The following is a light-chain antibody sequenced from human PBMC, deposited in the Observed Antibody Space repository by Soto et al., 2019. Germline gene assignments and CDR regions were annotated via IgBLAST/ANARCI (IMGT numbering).Light chain of an antibody. CDR3: SSFTSSITYV. V-gene: IGLV2-14*01. J-gene: IGLJ1*01. CDR2: DVT. Sequence: QSVLTQPSSVSGSPGQSITISCTGTISDVGGYNSVSWYRQDPGKAPKLMIYDVTNRPSGVSNRFSGYKYGNTASLTISGLQAEDEADYYCSSFTSSITYVFGTGTKVTV. CDR1: ISDVGGYNS.